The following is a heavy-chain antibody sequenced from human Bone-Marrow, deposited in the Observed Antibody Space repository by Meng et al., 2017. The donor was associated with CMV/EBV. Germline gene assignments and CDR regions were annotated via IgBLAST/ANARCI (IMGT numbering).Heavy chain of an antibody. J-gene: IGHJ5*02. V-gene: IGHV3-7*01. D-gene: IGHD3-10*01. Sequence: GESLKISCAASGFTFSNAWMSWVRLAPGKGLEWVANIKQDGSEKYYVDSVKGRFTISRDNAKNSLYLQMDSLRGEDTAVYYCAREVRSRGGFDPWGQGTLVTVSS. CDR1: GFTFSNAW. CDR2: IKQDGSEK. CDR3: AREVRSRGGFDP.